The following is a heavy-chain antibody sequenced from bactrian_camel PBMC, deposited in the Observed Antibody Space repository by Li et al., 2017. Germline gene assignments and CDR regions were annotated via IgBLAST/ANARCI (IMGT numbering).Heavy chain of an antibody. Sequence: HVQLVESGGDLVQPGGSLRLSCAASGFDFSSSSMYWVRQAPGKGLEWVSLINAGRGTSYYVDSVKGRFTISRDDAKNTLYLQLNSLESEDTAMYYCAKGPRSDCYSQSWCSYEHNYWGQGTQVTVS. D-gene: IGHD3*01. V-gene: IGHV3S1*01. J-gene: IGHJ4*01. CDR2: INAGRGTS. CDR3: AKGPRSDCYSQSWCSYEHNY. CDR1: GFDFSSSS.